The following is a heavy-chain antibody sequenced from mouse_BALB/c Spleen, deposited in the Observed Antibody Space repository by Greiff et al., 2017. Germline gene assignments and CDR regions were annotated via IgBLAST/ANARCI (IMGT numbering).Heavy chain of an antibody. J-gene: IGHJ3*01. Sequence: EVKVVESGGDLVKPGGSLKLSCAASGFTFSSYAMSWVRQTPEKGLEWVASISSGGSTYYPDSVKGRFTISRDNARNILYLQMSSLRSEDTAMYYCAREWFAYWGQGTLVTVSA. CDR1: GFTFSSYA. CDR3: AREWFAY. V-gene: IGHV5-6-5*01. CDR2: ISSGGST.